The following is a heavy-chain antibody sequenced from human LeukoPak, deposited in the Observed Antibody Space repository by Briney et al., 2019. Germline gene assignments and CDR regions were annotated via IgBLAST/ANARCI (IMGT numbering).Heavy chain of an antibody. CDR3: ASDAWLVGATNLYYFDY. Sequence: ASVKVSCKASGYTFTGYYIHWVRQAPGQGLEWMGWINPNSGGTNYAQKFQGRVTLTRDTSISTAYMELSSLRSDDTAVYYCASDAWLVGATNLYYFDYWGQGTLVTVSS. J-gene: IGHJ4*02. V-gene: IGHV1-2*02. CDR2: INPNSGGT. CDR1: GYTFTGYY. D-gene: IGHD1-26*01.